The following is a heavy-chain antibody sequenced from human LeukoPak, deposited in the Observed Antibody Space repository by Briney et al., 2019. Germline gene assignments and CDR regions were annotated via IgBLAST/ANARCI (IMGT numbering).Heavy chain of an antibody. J-gene: IGHJ6*02. CDR3: ASDSPYYGMDV. Sequence: GRSLRLSCAASGFPFSSYWMHWVRQVPGKGLLWVSRINSDGSATIYADSVRGRFTISRDNAKNTLYLQMSGLRVEDTAVYHCASDSPYYGMDVWGQGTTVTVSS. CDR2: INSDGSAT. V-gene: IGHV3-74*01. CDR1: GFPFSSYW.